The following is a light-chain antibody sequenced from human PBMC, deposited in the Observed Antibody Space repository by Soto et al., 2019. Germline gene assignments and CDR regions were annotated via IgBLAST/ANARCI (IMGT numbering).Light chain of an antibody. CDR3: QQYAGSPWT. CDR1: QTISSGY. Sequence: EVVLTQSPGTLSLSPGQRATLSCRASQTISSGYLAWYQQRSGQTPRLLIYGSSSRASDIPDRFSGSGSGTDFTLTITRLEPEDFAVYYCQQYAGSPWTFGQGTKVEIK. J-gene: IGKJ1*01. CDR2: GSS. V-gene: IGKV3-20*01.